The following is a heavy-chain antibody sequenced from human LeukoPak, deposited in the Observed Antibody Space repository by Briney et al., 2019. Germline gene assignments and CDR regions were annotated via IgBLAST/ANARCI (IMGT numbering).Heavy chain of an antibody. CDR3: AKDLLEYYDSSGSE. Sequence: GGSLRLSCAASGFTFRSYGMHWVRQAPGKGLEWVAVISYDGSNKYYGDSVKGRFTISRDNSKNTLYLEMNSLRAEDTAVYYCAKDLLEYYDSSGSEWGQGTLVIVSS. CDR2: ISYDGSNK. J-gene: IGHJ4*02. V-gene: IGHV3-30*18. D-gene: IGHD3-22*01. CDR1: GFTFRSYG.